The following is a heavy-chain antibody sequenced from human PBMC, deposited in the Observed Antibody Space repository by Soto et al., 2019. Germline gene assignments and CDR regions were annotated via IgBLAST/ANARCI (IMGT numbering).Heavy chain of an antibody. CDR3: AKDVKTGVAGNWFDP. Sequence: GGSLRLSCASSGFTFSSYAMSWVRQAPGKGLEWVSAISGSGGSTYYADSVKGRFTISRDNSKNTLYLQMNSLRAEDTAVYYCAKDVKTGVAGNWFDPWGQGTLVTVSS. CDR1: GFTFSSYA. D-gene: IGHD6-19*01. J-gene: IGHJ5*02. V-gene: IGHV3-23*01. CDR2: ISGSGGST.